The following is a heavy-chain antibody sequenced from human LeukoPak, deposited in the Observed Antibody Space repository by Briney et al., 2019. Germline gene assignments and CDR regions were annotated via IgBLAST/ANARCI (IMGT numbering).Heavy chain of an antibody. CDR3: VPQEDCSRATCQFDY. J-gene: IGHJ4*02. CDR2: MNSDGSSI. D-gene: IGHD2-2*01. Sequence: PGGSLRLSCAASGFIFSTYWMHWVRQAPGKGLVWVSRMNSDGSSISYADSVKGRFTISRDNAKNTLYLQMNNLRPEDTAVYYCVPQEDCSRATCQFDYWGQGTLVIVSS. CDR1: GFIFSTYW. V-gene: IGHV3-74*01.